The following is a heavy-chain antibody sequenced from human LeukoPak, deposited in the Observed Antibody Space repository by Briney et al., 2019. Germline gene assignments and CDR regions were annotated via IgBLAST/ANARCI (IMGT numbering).Heavy chain of an antibody. CDR2: IYYTGST. J-gene: IGHJ3*02. Sequence: SETLSLTCTVSGGSICSDFWSWIRQPPGKGLEWIGYIYYTGSTNYNPSLKSRVTISVDTSKNQFSLKLNSVTAADTAVYYCARGRYYDSSGRGAFDIWGQGTMVSVSS. D-gene: IGHD3-22*01. V-gene: IGHV4-59*01. CDR1: GGSICSDF. CDR3: ARGRYYDSSGRGAFDI.